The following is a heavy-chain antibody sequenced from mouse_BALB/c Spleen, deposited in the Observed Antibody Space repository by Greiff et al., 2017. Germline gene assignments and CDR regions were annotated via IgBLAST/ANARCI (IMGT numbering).Heavy chain of an antibody. J-gene: IGHJ4*01. CDR2: INPSNGRT. CDR1: GYTFTSYW. Sequence: QVQLKQPGAELVKPGASVKLSCKASGYTFTSYWMHWVKQRPGQGLEWIGGINPSNGRTNYNEKFKSKATLTVDKSSSTAYMQLSSLTSEDSAVYYWARGGPGAMDYWGQGTSVTVSS. V-gene: IGHV1S81*02. CDR3: ARGGPGAMDY.